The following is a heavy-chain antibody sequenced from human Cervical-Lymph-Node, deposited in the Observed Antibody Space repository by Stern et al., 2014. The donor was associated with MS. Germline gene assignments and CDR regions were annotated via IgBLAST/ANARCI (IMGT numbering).Heavy chain of an antibody. CDR1: DLAFSTYW. Sequence: VQLLASGGGEVQSGGSLRLSCVASDLAFSTYWMNWVRQAPGKGLQWVANTNQAGSEKYYVDSVKGRFTISRDNAKKSLYLQMNNLRSEDTAVYYCANGGTTWNWGQGTLVTVSS. V-gene: IGHV3-7*03. CDR3: ANGGTTWN. J-gene: IGHJ4*02. D-gene: IGHD1-1*01. CDR2: TNQAGSEK.